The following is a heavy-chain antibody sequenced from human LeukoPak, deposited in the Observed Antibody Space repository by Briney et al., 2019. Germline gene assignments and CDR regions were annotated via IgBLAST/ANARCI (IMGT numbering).Heavy chain of an antibody. D-gene: IGHD6-19*01. J-gene: IGHJ4*02. CDR1: GYTFTSYY. CDR3: AREGVAAYFDY. CDR2: INPTGGST. V-gene: IGHV1-46*01. Sequence: ASVKVSCKASGYTFTSYYMHWVRQAPGEGLEWMGIINPTGGSTSYAQKFQGRVTMTRDTSTNTIYMELSSLRSEDTAVYYCAREGVAAYFDYWGQGTLVTVSS.